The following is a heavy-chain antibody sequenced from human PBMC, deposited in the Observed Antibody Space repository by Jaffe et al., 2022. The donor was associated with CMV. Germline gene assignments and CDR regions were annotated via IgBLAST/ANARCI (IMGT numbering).Heavy chain of an antibody. J-gene: IGHJ6*03. CDR3: ARGSLVVPAANYYYYYYMDV. V-gene: IGHV1-2*04. CDR2: INPNSGGT. D-gene: IGHD2-2*01. CDR1: GYTFTGYY. Sequence: QVQLVQSGAEVKKPGASVKVSCKASGYTFTGYYMHWVRQAPGQGLEWMGWINPNSGGTNYAQKFQGWVTMTRDTSISTAYMELSRLRSDDTAVYYCARGSLVVPAANYYYYYYMDVWGKGTTVTVSS.